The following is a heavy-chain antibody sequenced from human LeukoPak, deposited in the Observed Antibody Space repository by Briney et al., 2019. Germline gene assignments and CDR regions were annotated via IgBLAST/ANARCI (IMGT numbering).Heavy chain of an antibody. CDR1: GGSISSDTYY. CDR3: ARHNRGIDY. CDR2: IYYSGST. Sequence: SETLSLTCSVSGGSISSDTYYWGWIRQPPGKGLEWIGTIYYSGSTYYNPSLKSRVTISVDTSKNQFSLKLSSVTAADTAVYYCARHNRGIDYWGQGTLVTVSS. D-gene: IGHD2/OR15-2a*01. V-gene: IGHV4-39*01. J-gene: IGHJ4*02.